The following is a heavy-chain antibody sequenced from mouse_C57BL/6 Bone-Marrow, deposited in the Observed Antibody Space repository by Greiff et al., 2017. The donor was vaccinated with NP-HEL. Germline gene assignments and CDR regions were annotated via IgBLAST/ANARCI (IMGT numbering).Heavy chain of an antibody. CDR2: SRNGANDYTT. Sequence: EVQVVESGGGLVQSGRSLRLSCATSGFTFSDFYMEWVRQAPGKGLEWIAASRNGANDYTTEYSASVKGRFIVSRDSSQSILYLQMNALRAEDTAIYYCARDATERGYFDVWGTGTTLTVSS. J-gene: IGHJ1*03. CDR3: ARDATERGYFDV. CDR1: GFTFSDFY. V-gene: IGHV7-1*01.